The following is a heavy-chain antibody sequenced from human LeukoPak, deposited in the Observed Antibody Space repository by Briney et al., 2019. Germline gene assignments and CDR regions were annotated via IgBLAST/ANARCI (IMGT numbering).Heavy chain of an antibody. CDR3: ARGVTYYYDSSGYTSNAFDI. CDR2: IYTSGST. Sequence: SQTLSLTCTVSGGSISSGSYYWSWIRQPAGKGLEWIGRIYTSGSTNYNPSLKSRVTMSVDTSKNQFSLKLSSVTAADTAVYYCARGVTYYYDSSGYTSNAFDIWGQGTMVTVSS. J-gene: IGHJ3*02. CDR1: GGSISSGSYY. V-gene: IGHV4-61*02. D-gene: IGHD3-22*01.